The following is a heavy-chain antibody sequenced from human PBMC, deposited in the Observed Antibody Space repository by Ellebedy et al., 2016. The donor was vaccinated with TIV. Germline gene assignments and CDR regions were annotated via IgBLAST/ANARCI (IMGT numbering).Heavy chain of an antibody. CDR2: VYPNSGDT. CDR3: VRESGYYHDQYAFDI. D-gene: IGHD3-22*01. J-gene: IGHJ3*02. CDR1: GYTFTGYY. V-gene: IGHV1-2*02. Sequence: ASVKVSCKASGYTFTGYYMHWVRQAPGQGLEWMGWVYPNSGDTAYAQKFQGRVTMTRDMSTRTAYMELSSLRSDDTAVYYCVRESGYYHDQYAFDIWGQGTMVTVSS.